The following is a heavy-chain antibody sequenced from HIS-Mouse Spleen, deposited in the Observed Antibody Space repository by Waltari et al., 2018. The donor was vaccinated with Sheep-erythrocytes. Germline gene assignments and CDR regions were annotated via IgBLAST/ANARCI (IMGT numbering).Heavy chain of an antibody. V-gene: IGHV5-51*03. CDR2: IYPGDSDT. J-gene: IGHJ3*02. Sequence: EVQLVQSGAEVKKPGESLKISCKGSGYSFTSYWIGWVRQMPGKGLEWTGVIYPGDSDTRYRPSFQGQVTISADKSISTAYLQWSSLKASDTAMYYCARRTYYDFWSGYYTDAFDIWGQGTMVTVSS. CDR1: GYSFTSYW. CDR3: ARRTYYDFWSGYYTDAFDI. D-gene: IGHD3-3*01.